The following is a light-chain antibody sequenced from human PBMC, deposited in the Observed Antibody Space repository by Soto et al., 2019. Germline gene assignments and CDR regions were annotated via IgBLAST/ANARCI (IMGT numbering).Light chain of an antibody. J-gene: IGKJ3*01. CDR3: QQRSNWPVFT. CDR1: QSVSTY. CDR2: DAS. Sequence: EIVLTQSPVTLSLSPGERATLSCRASQSVSTYLAWYQQKPGQAPRLLIYDASNRATDTPARLTGSGSGTDFTLTISRLEPDDFAVYYCQQRSNWPVFTFGPGTRVDIK. V-gene: IGKV3-11*01.